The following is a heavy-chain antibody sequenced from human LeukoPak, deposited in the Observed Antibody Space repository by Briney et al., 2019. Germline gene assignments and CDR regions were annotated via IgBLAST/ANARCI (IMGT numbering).Heavy chain of an antibody. CDR2: IRGSGIST. J-gene: IGHJ4*02. CDR1: GFTFSSYA. V-gene: IGHV3-23*01. Sequence: GGSLRLSCAASGFTFSSYAMTWVRQAPGKGLEWVSGIRGSGISTYYADSVKGRFTISRDNSKNTLYLQMNSLRAEDTAIYYCAKYPSGREGGFDYWGQGTLVTVSS. D-gene: IGHD3-16*01. CDR3: AKYPSGREGGFDY.